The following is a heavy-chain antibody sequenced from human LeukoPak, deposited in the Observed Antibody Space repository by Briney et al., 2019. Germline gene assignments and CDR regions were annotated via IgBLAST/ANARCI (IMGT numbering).Heavy chain of an antibody. D-gene: IGHD5-18*01. Sequence: GASVKVSCKASGYTFTGYYMHWVRQAPGQGLEWMGGIIPIFGTANYAQKFQGRVTITADESTSTAYMELRSLRSEDTAVYYCARDSPTSPAMAAYNWFDPWGQGTLVTVSS. J-gene: IGHJ5*02. V-gene: IGHV1-69*13. CDR2: IIPIFGTA. CDR3: ARDSPTSPAMAAYNWFDP. CDR1: GYTFTGYY.